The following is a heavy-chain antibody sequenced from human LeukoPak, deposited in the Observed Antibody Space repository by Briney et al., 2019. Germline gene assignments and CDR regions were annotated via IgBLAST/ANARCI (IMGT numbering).Heavy chain of an antibody. Sequence: GGSLRLSCAASGFTFDDYAMHWVRQAPGKGLEWVSPISGSGGSTYYADSVKGRFTISRDNSKNTLYLQMNSLRAEDTAVYYCAKGSYGYATHYGMDVWGQGTTVTVSS. CDR3: AKGSYGYATHYGMDV. J-gene: IGHJ6*02. CDR1: GFTFDDYA. D-gene: IGHD5-18*01. CDR2: ISGSGGST. V-gene: IGHV3-23*01.